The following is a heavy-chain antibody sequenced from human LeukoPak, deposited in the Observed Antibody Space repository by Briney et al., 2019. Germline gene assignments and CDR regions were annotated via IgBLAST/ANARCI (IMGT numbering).Heavy chain of an antibody. D-gene: IGHD1-26*01. CDR3: ARNGWELLSLDY. V-gene: IGHV4-39*07. CDR1: GGSVSSTSYY. Sequence: SETLSLTCTVSGGSVSSTSYYWGWIRQPPGKGLEWIGSIYYSGSTNYNPSLKSRVTISVDKSKNQFSLKLSSVTAADTAVYYCARNGWELLSLDYWGQGTLVTVSS. CDR2: IYYSGST. J-gene: IGHJ4*02.